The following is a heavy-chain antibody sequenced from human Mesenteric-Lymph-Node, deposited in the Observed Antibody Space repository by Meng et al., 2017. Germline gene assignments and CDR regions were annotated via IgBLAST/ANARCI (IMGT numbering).Heavy chain of an antibody. Sequence: GESLKISCAASGFTFSDYYMSWIRQAPGKGLEWVSYISSSGSITFYADSVKGRFTISRDNAKSSLSLQMNSLRAEDTAVYYCAGERRTTSFDYWGQGTMVTVSS. CDR2: ISSSGSIT. J-gene: IGHJ4*02. V-gene: IGHV3-11*04. D-gene: IGHD2-2*01. CDR1: GFTFSDYY. CDR3: AGERRTTSFDY.